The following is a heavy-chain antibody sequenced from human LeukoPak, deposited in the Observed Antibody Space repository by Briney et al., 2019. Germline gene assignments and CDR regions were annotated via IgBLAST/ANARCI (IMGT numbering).Heavy chain of an antibody. CDR2: VSYDGSNK. CDR3: ATDTQPAIATMVTTFPNDI. CDR1: GFTFISYA. V-gene: IGHV3-30*04. Sequence: PGGSLRLSCAASGFTFISYAMYWVRQAPGKGLEWVALVSYDGSNKYYADSVKGRFTISRDNSKNTLYLHMNSLRAEDSAVYYCATDTQPAIATMVTTFPNDIWGQGTMVTVSS. J-gene: IGHJ3*02. D-gene: IGHD4/OR15-4a*01.